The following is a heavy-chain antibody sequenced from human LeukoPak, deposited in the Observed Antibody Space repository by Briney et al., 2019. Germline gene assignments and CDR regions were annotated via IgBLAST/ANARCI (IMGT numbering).Heavy chain of an antibody. D-gene: IGHD6-19*01. CDR1: GFTFSSYA. Sequence: GGSLRLSCAASGFTFSSYAMSWVRQAPGKGLEWVSAISGSGGSTYYADSVKGRFTISRDNSNNTLYLQMNSLETEDTAVYYCVRVGSVSGSDYLDYWGQGTLVTVSS. CDR3: VRVGSVSGSDYLDY. J-gene: IGHJ4*02. CDR2: ISGSGGST. V-gene: IGHV3-23*01.